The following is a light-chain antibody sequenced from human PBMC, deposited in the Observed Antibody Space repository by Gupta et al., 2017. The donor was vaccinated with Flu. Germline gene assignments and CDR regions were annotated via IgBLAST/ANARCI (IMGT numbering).Light chain of an antibody. CDR3: QQSYSTPST. V-gene: IGKV1-39*01. J-gene: IGKJ1*01. CDR1: QSISSY. CDR2: AAS. Sequence: RSSRSASGGDRVTITCRASQSISSYLNWYQQKPGKAPKLLIYAASSLQRGVPSRFSGSGSGTDFTLTISRLQPEDFATYYCQQSYSTPSTFGQGTKVEIK.